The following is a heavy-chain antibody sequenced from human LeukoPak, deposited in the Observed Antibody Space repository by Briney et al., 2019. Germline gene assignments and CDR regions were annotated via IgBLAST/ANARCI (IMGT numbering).Heavy chain of an antibody. Sequence: ETLSLTCAVYGGSFSGYYWSWIRQPPGKGLEWIGEINHSGSTNYNPSLKSRVTISVDTSKNQFSLKLTSVTAADTAVYYCARGGGWLDYWGQGTLVTVSS. CDR2: INHSGST. J-gene: IGHJ4*02. CDR3: ARGGGWLDY. D-gene: IGHD5-18*01. V-gene: IGHV4-34*01. CDR1: GGSFSGYY.